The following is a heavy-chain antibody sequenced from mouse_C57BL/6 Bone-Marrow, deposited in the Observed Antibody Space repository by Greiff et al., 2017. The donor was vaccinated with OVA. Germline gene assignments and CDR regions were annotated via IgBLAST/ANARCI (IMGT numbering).Heavy chain of an antibody. CDR2: IHPNSGST. Sequence: VQLQQPGAELVKPGASVKLSCKASGYTFTSSWMHWVKQRPGQGLEWIGMIHPNSGSTNYNEQFKSKATLTVDKSSSTAYMQLSSLTSEDSAVYYCARKRIITTVGGGFDYWGQGTTLTVSS. V-gene: IGHV1-64*01. CDR3: ARKRIITTVGGGFDY. J-gene: IGHJ2*01. D-gene: IGHD1-1*01. CDR1: GYTFTSSW.